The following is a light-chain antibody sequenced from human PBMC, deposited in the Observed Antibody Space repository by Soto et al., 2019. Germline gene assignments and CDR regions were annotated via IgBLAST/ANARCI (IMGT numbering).Light chain of an antibody. V-gene: IGKV1-39*01. CDR2: AAS. CDR3: QQSYTTPRT. CDR1: QSISTF. Sequence: DIQMTQSPSSLSASVGDRVSVTCRASQSISTFLNWYQQRPGEAPKLLIYAASSLQSGVPSRFSGSGSGADFTLTIGSLQPEDFATYYCQQSYTTPRTF. J-gene: IGKJ1*01.